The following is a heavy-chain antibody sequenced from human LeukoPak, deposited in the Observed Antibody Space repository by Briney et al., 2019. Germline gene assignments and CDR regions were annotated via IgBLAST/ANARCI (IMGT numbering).Heavy chain of an antibody. CDR1: GYTSTSYD. D-gene: IGHD3-3*01. CDR3: ARGMGSGYSDY. Sequence: ASVKVSCKASGYTSTSYDINWVRQATGQGLEWMGWTNPNSGNTGCAQKFQGRVTMTRNTSISTAYMELSSLRSEDTSVYYCARGMGSGYSDYWGQGTLVTVSS. J-gene: IGHJ4*02. V-gene: IGHV1-8*01. CDR2: TNPNSGNT.